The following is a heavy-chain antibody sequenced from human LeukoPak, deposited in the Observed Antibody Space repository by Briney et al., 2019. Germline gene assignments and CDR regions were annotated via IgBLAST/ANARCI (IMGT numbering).Heavy chain of an antibody. Sequence: SETLSLTCTVSGDSVSSGSSYWSWIRQPPGKGLEWIGYIYYSGSTNYNPSLKSRVSISVDTSKNQFSLKLNSVTAADTAVYYCARGSAWYFVFWGQGTRVTVSP. J-gene: IGHJ4*02. CDR3: ARGSAWYFVF. V-gene: IGHV4-61*01. CDR1: GDSVSSGSSY. D-gene: IGHD6-19*01. CDR2: IYYSGST.